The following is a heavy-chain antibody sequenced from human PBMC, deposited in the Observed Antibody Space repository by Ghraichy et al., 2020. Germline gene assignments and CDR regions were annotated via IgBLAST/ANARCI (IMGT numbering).Heavy chain of an antibody. Sequence: SVKVSCKVSGGTFSMHVISWVRQAPGQGLEWMGGFIPAHGPAHYAQKFQGRVTFTADESTSTVYMEFRSLRSEDTAVYFCARGFCSSTSCYMRDWFDPWGQGTLVAVSS. D-gene: IGHD2-2*02. J-gene: IGHJ5*02. CDR3: ARGFCSSTSCYMRDWFDP. CDR2: FIPAHGPA. V-gene: IGHV1-69*13. CDR1: GGTFSMHV.